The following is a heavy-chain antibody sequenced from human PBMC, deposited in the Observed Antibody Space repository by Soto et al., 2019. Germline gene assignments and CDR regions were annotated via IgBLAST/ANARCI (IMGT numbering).Heavy chain of an antibody. CDR1: GFILNNYA. D-gene: IGHD7-27*01. CDR2: IGGTDGDSDGVP. CDR3: VKRGRNWGAFEF. J-gene: IGHJ3*01. Sequence: VQLVEFGGDLVQPGGALRLSCVASGFILNNYAMNWVRQAPGKGLEWVATIGGTDGDSDGVPWYEDSVKGRFNISMDSSANTLFLHMDKLRGEDSALYYCVKRGRNWGAFEFWGQGTNVVVSS. V-gene: IGHV3-23*04.